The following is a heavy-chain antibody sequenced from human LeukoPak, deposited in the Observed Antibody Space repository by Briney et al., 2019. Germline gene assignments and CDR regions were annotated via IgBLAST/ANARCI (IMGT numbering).Heavy chain of an antibody. CDR2: IKQDGSEK. D-gene: IGHD2-15*01. V-gene: IGHV3-7*01. CDR1: GFTFSSYW. J-gene: IGHJ6*02. Sequence: GGSLRPSCAASGFTFSSYWMSWVRQAPGKGLEWVANIKQDGSEKYYVDSVKGRFTISRDNAKNSLYLQMNSLRAEDTAVYYCARDYFYCSGGSCYSRYYYYYYGMDVWGQGTTVTVSS. CDR3: ARDYFYCSGGSCYSRYYYYYYGMDV.